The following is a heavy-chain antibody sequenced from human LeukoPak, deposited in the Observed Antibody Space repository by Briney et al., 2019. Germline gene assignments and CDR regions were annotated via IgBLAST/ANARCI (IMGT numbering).Heavy chain of an antibody. J-gene: IGHJ4*02. CDR3: TRENYNSWVDY. D-gene: IGHD6-13*01. CDR1: GGSISSGDYY. CDR2: IYYSGST. V-gene: IGHV4-30-4*02. Sequence: SETLSLTCTVSGGSISSGDYYWSWIRQPPGKGLEWIGYIYYSGSTYYNPSLKSRVTISVDTSKNQFSLKLTSVTAADTAVYYCTRENYNSWVDYWGQGTLVTVSS.